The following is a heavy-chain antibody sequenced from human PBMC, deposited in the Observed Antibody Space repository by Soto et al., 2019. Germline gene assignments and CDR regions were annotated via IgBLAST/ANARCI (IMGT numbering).Heavy chain of an antibody. CDR2: ISPIFGPA. J-gene: IGHJ4*02. V-gene: IGHV1-69*01. D-gene: IGHD6-13*01. Sequence: QVQLVQSGAEVKKPGSSVKVSCKASGGTLSRSAISWVRQAPGQGLEWMGGISPIFGPAIYAQKFRGRVSIIADEATRTAYMEMSSLRSEDTAVYYCGTGSSWTKVESWGQGTLVTVSS. CDR1: GGTLSRSA. CDR3: GTGSSWTKVES.